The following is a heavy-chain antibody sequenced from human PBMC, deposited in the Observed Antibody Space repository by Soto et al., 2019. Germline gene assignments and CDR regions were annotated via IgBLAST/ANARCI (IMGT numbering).Heavy chain of an antibody. CDR1: GYTFTSYG. J-gene: IGHJ4*02. V-gene: IGHV1-18*01. CDR3: ARDVIHPMRFGELLLDY. D-gene: IGHD3-10*01. Sequence: QVQLVQSGAEVKKPGASVKVSCKASGYTFTSYGFSWVRQAPDQGLEWMGWISAYNGNTNYAQKLQGRVTMTTDTSTSTAYMELRSLRSDDTAVYYCARDVIHPMRFGELLLDYWGQGTLVTVSS. CDR2: ISAYNGNT.